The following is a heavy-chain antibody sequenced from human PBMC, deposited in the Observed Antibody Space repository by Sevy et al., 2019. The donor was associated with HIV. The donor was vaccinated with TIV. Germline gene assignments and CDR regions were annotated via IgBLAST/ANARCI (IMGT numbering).Heavy chain of an antibody. CDR2: IIPIFGTA. J-gene: IGHJ4*02. CDR1: GGTFSSYA. Sequence: ASVKVSCKASGGTFSSYAISWVRQAPGQGLEWMGGIIPIFGTANYAQKFQGRVTITADESTSTAYMELSSLRSEDTAVYYCASYYDSSGYYYYFDYWAREPWSPSPQ. V-gene: IGHV1-69*13. D-gene: IGHD3-22*01. CDR3: ASYYDSSGYYYYFDY.